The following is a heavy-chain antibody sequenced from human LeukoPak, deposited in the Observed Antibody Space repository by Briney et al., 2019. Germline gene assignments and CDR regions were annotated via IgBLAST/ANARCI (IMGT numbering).Heavy chain of an antibody. CDR1: GFTFSSYG. Sequence: GTLRLSCEASGFTFSSYGMTWVRQAPGKGLEWVSGISGSGVNTYYADSVKGRFTISRDNSKNTLYLQMNSLGAEDTAVYYCAKDGYLGAKGPYYFDYWGQGTLVTVSS. V-gene: IGHV3-23*01. D-gene: IGHD3-22*01. J-gene: IGHJ4*02. CDR2: ISGSGVNT. CDR3: AKDGYLGAKGPYYFDY.